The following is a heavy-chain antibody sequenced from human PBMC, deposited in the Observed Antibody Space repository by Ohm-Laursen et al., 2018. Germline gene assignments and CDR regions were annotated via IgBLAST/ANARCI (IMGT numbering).Heavy chain of an antibody. V-gene: IGHV4-31*03. CDR1: GGSISSGAYC. Sequence: SQTLSLTCTVSGGSISSGAYCWSWIRQHPGKGLEWIGYIYHSGSTYYNPSLKSRVTISVDTSKNQFSLKLSSVTAADTAVYYCARGYWKTGLGYWGQGTLVTVSS. D-gene: IGHD1-1*01. CDR3: ARGYWKTGLGY. J-gene: IGHJ4*02. CDR2: IYHSGST.